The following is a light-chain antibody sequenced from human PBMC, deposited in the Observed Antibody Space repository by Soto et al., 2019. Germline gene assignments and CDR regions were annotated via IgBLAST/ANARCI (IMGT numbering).Light chain of an antibody. CDR2: GAS. Sequence: EIVMTQSPATLSVSPGERATLSCRASQSISSNLAWYQQKPGQAPRLLIYGASTRATGIPATFSGSGSGTEFTLTIRTLQSEDFAVYYCQQYNNWQFTFGPGTKVDIK. V-gene: IGKV3-15*01. J-gene: IGKJ3*01. CDR3: QQYNNWQFT. CDR1: QSISSN.